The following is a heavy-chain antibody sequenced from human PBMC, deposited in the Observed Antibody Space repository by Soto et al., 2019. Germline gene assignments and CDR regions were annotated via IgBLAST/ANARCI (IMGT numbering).Heavy chain of an antibody. CDR2: ISGSGGST. CDR1: GFTFSSYA. D-gene: IGHD3-22*01. J-gene: IGHJ4*02. Sequence: GGSLRLSCAASGFTFSSYAMSWVRQAPGKGLEWVSAISGSGGSTYYADSVKGRFTISRDNSKNTLYLQMNSLRAEDTAVYYCEKDANWNSYDSSGPPVPDYWGQGTLVTVSS. V-gene: IGHV3-23*01. CDR3: EKDANWNSYDSSGPPVPDY.